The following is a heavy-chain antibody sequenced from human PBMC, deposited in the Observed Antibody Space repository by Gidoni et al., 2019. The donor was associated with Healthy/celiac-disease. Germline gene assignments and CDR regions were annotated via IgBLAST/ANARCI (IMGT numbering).Heavy chain of an antibody. J-gene: IGHJ4*02. D-gene: IGHD3-10*01. CDR1: GFTFSRYA. CDR3: AKDLIRILGYYGSGSYRFDY. V-gene: IGHV3-23*01. Sequence: EVQLLESGGGLVQPGGSLRLSCAASGFTFSRYAMSWVRQAPGKGLEWVSAISGSGGSTYYADSVKGRFTISRDNSKNTLYLQMNSLRAEDTAVYYCAKDLIRILGYYGSGSYRFDYWGQGTLVTVSS. CDR2: ISGSGGST.